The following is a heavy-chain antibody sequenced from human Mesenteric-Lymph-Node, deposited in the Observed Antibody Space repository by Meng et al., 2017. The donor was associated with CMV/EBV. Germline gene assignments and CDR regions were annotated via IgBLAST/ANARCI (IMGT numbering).Heavy chain of an antibody. D-gene: IGHD2-2*02. V-gene: IGHV5-51*01. Sequence: GESLKISCKGSGYSFTSYWIGWVRQMPGKGLEWMGIIYPGDSDTRYSPSFQGQVTISADKSISTAYLQWSSLKASDTAMYYCARRAVVVPAAIVPDGFDIWGQGTLVPSPQ. CDR2: IYPGDSDT. J-gene: IGHJ4*02. CDR3: ARRAVVVPAAIVPDGFDI. CDR1: GYSFTSYW.